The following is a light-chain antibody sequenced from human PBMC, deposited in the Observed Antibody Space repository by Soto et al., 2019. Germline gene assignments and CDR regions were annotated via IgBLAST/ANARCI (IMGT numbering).Light chain of an antibody. Sequence: IQMTQSPSSLSASVGDRVIITCRASQAIRTELGWYQQRPGKAPKLLIYGTSNLQSGVPSRFSGSGSGTDFTLTINGLQPEDFATYYCLQDYSYPRTFGQGTKVDIK. J-gene: IGKJ1*01. CDR1: QAIRTE. CDR2: GTS. CDR3: LQDYSYPRT. V-gene: IGKV1-6*01.